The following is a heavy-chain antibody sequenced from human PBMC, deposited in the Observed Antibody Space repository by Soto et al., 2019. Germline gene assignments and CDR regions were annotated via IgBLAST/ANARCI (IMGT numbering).Heavy chain of an antibody. Sequence: QVHLVQSGAEVTKPGSSVKVSCKASGGTFSNHAINWVRQAPGQGLEWMGRIIPIFTTTNYAQKFQGRVTITADESTITAYMELSSLKHDDTAVYYCAREVAADGTFREDVFDIWGQGTLVTVSS. CDR2: IIPIFTTT. J-gene: IGHJ3*02. CDR1: GGTFSNHA. V-gene: IGHV1-69*12. D-gene: IGHD6-13*01. CDR3: AREVAADGTFREDVFDI.